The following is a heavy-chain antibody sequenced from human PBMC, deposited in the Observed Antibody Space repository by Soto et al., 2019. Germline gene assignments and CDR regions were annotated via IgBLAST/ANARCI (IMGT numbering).Heavy chain of an antibody. CDR1: GFTFSNAW. J-gene: IGHJ4*02. V-gene: IGHV3-15*01. Sequence: PGGSLRLSCAASGFTFSNAWMSWVRQAPGKGLEWVGRIKSKTDGGTTDYAAPVKGRFTISRDDSKNTLYLQMNSLKTEDTAVYYCTTEKTGVLRYFDWLLPYGYWGQGTLVTVSS. CDR3: TTEKTGVLRYFDWLLPYGY. D-gene: IGHD3-9*01. CDR2: IKSKTDGGTT.